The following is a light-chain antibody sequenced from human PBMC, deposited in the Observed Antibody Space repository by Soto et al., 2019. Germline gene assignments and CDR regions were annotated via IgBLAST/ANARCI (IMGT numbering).Light chain of an antibody. J-gene: IGLJ2*01. V-gene: IGLV2-11*01. CDR2: DVT. CDR1: SSDIGAYDF. Sequence: QSALTQPRSVSGSPGQSVTISCTGTSSDIGAYDFVSWHQHHPGKAPKVIIYDVTKRPSGVPDRFSGSKSGNTASLTISGLQAEDGADYHCCSYTGSYSLVFGGGTKVTVL. CDR3: CSYTGSYSLV.